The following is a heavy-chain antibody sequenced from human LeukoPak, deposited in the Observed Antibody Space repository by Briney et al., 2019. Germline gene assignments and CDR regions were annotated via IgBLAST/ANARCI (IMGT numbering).Heavy chain of an antibody. J-gene: IGHJ5*02. Sequence: SETLSLTCAVYGGSFSGYYWSWIRQPPGKGLEWIGEINHSGSTNYNPSLKSRVTISVDTSKNQFSLKLSSVTAADTAVYCCARKIGRTRPTYNWFDPWGQGTLVTVSS. V-gene: IGHV4-34*01. CDR1: GGSFSGYY. CDR2: INHSGST. D-gene: IGHD2-2*01. CDR3: ARKIGRTRPTYNWFDP.